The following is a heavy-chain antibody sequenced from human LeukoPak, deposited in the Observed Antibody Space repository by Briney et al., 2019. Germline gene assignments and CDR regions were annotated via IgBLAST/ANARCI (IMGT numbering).Heavy chain of an antibody. CDR3: AIGDGLGKLSSSFEY. D-gene: IGHD3-16*02. CDR2: ISWNSGSI. Sequence: GRSLRLSCAGSGFIFNNYAMHWVRQPPGKGLEWVSGISWNSGSIGYADSVKGRFTISRDNSKNTLYLQMNSLRVEDTAVYYCAIGDGLGKLSSSFEYWGQGTLATVSS. V-gene: IGHV3-9*01. CDR1: GFIFNNYA. J-gene: IGHJ4*02.